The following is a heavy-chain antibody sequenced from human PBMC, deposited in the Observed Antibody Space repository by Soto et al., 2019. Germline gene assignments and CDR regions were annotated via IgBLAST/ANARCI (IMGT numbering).Heavy chain of an antibody. J-gene: IGHJ4*02. V-gene: IGHV4-59*08. CDR3: ARQDTSGYAFDY. D-gene: IGHD3-22*01. CDR1: GGSISSFD. CDR2: ISYSGST. Sequence: LSLTCTVSGGSISSFDWNWIRQSPGKGLDWIGYISYSGSTNYNPSLKSRVTISVDTSKNQFSLKLSSVTAADTAVYYCARQDTSGYAFDYWGQGTLVTVSS.